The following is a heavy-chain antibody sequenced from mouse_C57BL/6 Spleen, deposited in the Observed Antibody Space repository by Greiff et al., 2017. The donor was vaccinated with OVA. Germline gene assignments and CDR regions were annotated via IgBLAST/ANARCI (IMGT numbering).Heavy chain of an antibody. CDR2: IYWDDDK. Sequence: QVTLKVCGPGILQSSQTLSLTCSFSGFSLSTSGMGVSWIRQPSGKGLEWLAHIYWDDDKRYNPSLKSRLTISKDTSRNQVFLKITSVDTADTATYYCARVYDGYSAYWGQGTLVTVSA. J-gene: IGHJ3*01. CDR1: GFSLSTSGMG. CDR3: ARVYDGYSAY. D-gene: IGHD2-3*01. V-gene: IGHV8-12*01.